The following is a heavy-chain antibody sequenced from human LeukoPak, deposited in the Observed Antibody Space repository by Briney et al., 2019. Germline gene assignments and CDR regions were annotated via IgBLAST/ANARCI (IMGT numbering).Heavy chain of an antibody. CDR1: GFTFSSYS. Sequence: GGSLRLSCAASGFTFSSYSMNWVRQAPGKGLEWVSSISSSSSYIYYADSVKGRFTISRDNAKNSLYLQMNSLRAEDTAVYYCARDGVKASYSSSWYDLHQIDYWGQGTLVTVSS. J-gene: IGHJ4*02. CDR2: ISSSSSYI. V-gene: IGHV3-21*01. D-gene: IGHD6-13*01. CDR3: ARDGVKASYSSSWYDLHQIDY.